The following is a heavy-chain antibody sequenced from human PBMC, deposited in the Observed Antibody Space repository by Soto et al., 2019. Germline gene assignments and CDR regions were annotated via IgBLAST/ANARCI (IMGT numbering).Heavy chain of an antibody. CDR2: IYTTGAT. Sequence: QVQLQESGPGLVKPSETLSLTCSVSGDSISRKYWSWLRQPAGGGLEWIGHIYTTGATNYNSSLKSRVSMSVDTSKNQFSLRLTSVTAADTAVYFCAMTVIAPSPYLDHWGQGLLVTVSS. CDR3: AMTVIAPSPYLDH. D-gene: IGHD4-17*01. CDR1: GDSISRKY. V-gene: IGHV4-4*07. J-gene: IGHJ4*02.